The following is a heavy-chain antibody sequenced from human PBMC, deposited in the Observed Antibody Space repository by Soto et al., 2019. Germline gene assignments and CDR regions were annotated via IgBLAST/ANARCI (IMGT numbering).Heavy chain of an antibody. CDR2: IYHSVNA. J-gene: IGHJ6*02. D-gene: IGHD6-19*01. CDR3: ARSSQAVSFYALDV. Sequence: QLQLQGSGSRLVKPSQTLSLSCNVSGGSISSAGYYWSWIRQSPGKDLEWIGYIYHSVNAFYNPSLKSRATMSLDRSRNQCSLNLTSVAAADTAVYFCARSSQAVSFYALDVGGQGTTVVVSS. CDR1: GGSISSAGYY. V-gene: IGHV4-30-2*06.